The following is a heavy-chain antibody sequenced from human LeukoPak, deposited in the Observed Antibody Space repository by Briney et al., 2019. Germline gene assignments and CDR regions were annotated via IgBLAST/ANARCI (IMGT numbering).Heavy chain of an antibody. V-gene: IGHV3-21*01. Sequence: GGSLRLSCAASGFTFSSYSMNWVRQAPGKGLEWVSSISSSSYIYYADSVKGRFTISRDNAKNSLYLQMNSLRAEDTAVYYCARMGYYYDSSGPQDYWGQGTLVTVSS. J-gene: IGHJ4*02. CDR1: GFTFSSYS. CDR3: ARMGYYYDSSGPQDY. D-gene: IGHD3-22*01. CDR2: ISSSSYI.